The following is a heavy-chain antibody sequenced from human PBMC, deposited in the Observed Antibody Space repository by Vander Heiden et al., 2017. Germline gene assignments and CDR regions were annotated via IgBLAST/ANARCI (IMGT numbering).Heavy chain of an antibody. CDR3: AKDRGDYYYYGMDV. CDR1: GFTFDDYA. J-gene: IGHJ6*02. Sequence: EMQLVESGGGLVQPGRSLRRSCVASGFTFDDYAIHWVRQAPGKGLEWVSGISWNSGTIGYGDSVRGRFTISRDNAKNSLYLQMNSLRAEDTALYYCAKDRGDYYYYGMDVWGQGTTVTVSS. D-gene: IGHD3-16*01. CDR2: ISWNSGTI. V-gene: IGHV3-9*01.